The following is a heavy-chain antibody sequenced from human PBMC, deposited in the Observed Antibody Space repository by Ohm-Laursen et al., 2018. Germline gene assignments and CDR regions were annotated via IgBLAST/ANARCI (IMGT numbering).Heavy chain of an antibody. J-gene: IGHJ4*02. CDR1: GFIFRNFG. D-gene: IGHD2-2*02. V-gene: IGHV3-33*01. Sequence: SLRLSCSASGFIFRNFGMHWVRQAPGKGLEWVAAIWYDGSNKYYADSAKGRFTISRDNSKNTLYLQMNSLRAEDTAVYYCARDGCGSINCYNDYWGQGTLVTVSS. CDR3: ARDGCGSINCYNDY. CDR2: IWYDGSNK.